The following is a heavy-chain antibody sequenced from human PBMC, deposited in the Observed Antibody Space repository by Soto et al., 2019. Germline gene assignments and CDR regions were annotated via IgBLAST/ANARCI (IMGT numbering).Heavy chain of an antibody. CDR1: GFTFSTYS. J-gene: IGHJ5*02. CDR3: PRRLLGGGWFDP. CDR2: ISFSSNNI. V-gene: IGHV3-48*01. Sequence: GGSLRLSCAASGFTFSTYSMNWVRQAPGKGLEWVSYISFSSNNIYYADSVKGRFTISRDNAKNSLYLQMNSLRAENRAVYYWPRRLLGGGWFDPWGKGTLVTVSS. D-gene: IGHD3-16*01.